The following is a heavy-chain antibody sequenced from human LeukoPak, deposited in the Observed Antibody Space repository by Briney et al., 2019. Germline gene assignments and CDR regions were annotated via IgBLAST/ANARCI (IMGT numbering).Heavy chain of an antibody. Sequence: ASVKVSCKASGYTFTSYDINWVRQATGQGLEWMGWMNPNSGNTGYVQKFQGRATMTSNTPISRAYMERSSLRSEDTAVYYCAREPYYYDSSGYHGAFDIWGQGTMVTVSS. J-gene: IGHJ3*02. CDR3: AREPYYYDSSGYHGAFDI. CDR2: MNPNSGNT. CDR1: GYTFTSYD. D-gene: IGHD3-22*01. V-gene: IGHV1-8*01.